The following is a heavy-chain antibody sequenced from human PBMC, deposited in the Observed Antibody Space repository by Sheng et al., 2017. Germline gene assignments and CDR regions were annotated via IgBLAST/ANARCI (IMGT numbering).Heavy chain of an antibody. V-gene: IGHV3-30*18. Sequence: QVQLVESGGGVVQPGRSLRLSCATSGFTFSSYGMHWVRQAPGKGLEWVAVISFDGTNKYYADSVKGRFTISRDNSKNTLYLQMNSLRAEDTAVYYCAKGVHVDTAMVTLFLDFWGQGTLVTVSS. CDR2: ISFDGTNK. CDR3: AKGVHVDTAMVTLFLDF. D-gene: IGHD5-18*01. J-gene: IGHJ4*02. CDR1: GFTFSSYG.